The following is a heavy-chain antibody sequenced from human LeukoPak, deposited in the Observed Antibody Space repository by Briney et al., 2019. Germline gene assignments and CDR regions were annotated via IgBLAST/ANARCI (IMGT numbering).Heavy chain of an antibody. CDR2: IGAGDKHT. CDR1: GFTLRNYA. Sequence: GGSLRLSCAASGFTLRNYAMSWVRQAPGKGLEWVSSIGAGDKHTYYIDPVKGRFTVSRDNSKNTLYLQMNSLRAEDTAVYYCAKDPNLYSSGWYLTRWGQGTLVTVSS. J-gene: IGHJ4*02. CDR3: AKDPNLYSSGWYLTR. V-gene: IGHV3-23*01. D-gene: IGHD6-19*01.